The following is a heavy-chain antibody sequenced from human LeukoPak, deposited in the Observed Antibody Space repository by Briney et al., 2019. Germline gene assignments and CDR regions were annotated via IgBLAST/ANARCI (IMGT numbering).Heavy chain of an antibody. Sequence: ASVKVSCKASGYTFTAYGVSWVRQAPGQGLEWMGWISTHNSDTKYAQKFQGILTMTTDTSTDTAYMDLRSLRSDDTAVYYCARDEGAYSDYIWGSYRPPGKHKGMDVWGQGTTVTVSS. V-gene: IGHV1-18*01. CDR2: ISTHNSDT. CDR1: GYTFTAYG. D-gene: IGHD3-16*02. CDR3: ARDEGAYSDYIWGSYRPPGKHKGMDV. J-gene: IGHJ6*02.